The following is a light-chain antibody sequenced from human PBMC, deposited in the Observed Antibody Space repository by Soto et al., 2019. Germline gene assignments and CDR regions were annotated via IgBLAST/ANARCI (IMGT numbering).Light chain of an antibody. Sequence: QSVLTQPPSVSGAPGQRVTISCTGSSSNIGAGYDVHWYQHQPGTAPKLLIYGGSSRPSGVPDRFSASKSGTSASLAITGLQAEDEADYSCQSYDRSLSGTVFGTGTKVTVL. CDR1: SSNIGAGYD. J-gene: IGLJ1*01. CDR2: GGS. CDR3: QSYDRSLSGTV. V-gene: IGLV1-40*01.